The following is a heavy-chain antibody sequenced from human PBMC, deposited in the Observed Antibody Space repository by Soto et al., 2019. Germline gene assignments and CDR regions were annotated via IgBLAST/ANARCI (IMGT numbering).Heavy chain of an antibody. CDR1: GYTFTSYG. Sequence: QVQLVQSGAEVKKPGASVKVSCKASGYTFTSYGISWVRQAPGQGLEWMGWISAYNGNTNYAQKLQGRVTMTTDTPTSTAYMELRSLRSDVTAVYYCARFMTYYYDSSGYYASDWGQGTLVTVSS. CDR2: ISAYNGNT. D-gene: IGHD3-22*01. V-gene: IGHV1-18*01. J-gene: IGHJ4*02. CDR3: ARFMTYYYDSSGYYASD.